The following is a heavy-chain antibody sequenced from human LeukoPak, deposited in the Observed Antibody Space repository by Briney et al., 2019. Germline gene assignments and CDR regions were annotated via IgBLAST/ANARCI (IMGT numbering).Heavy chain of an antibody. CDR2: ISSTSTYI. V-gene: IGHV3-21*04. CDR3: AKARGLIGGAFDI. CDR1: GFTFSSYS. D-gene: IGHD3-22*01. J-gene: IGHJ3*02. Sequence: GGSLRLSCAASGFTFSSYSMNWVRQAPGKGLEWVSSISSTSTYIYYADSVKGRFTISRDNAKNSLYLLMNSLTTEDTALYYCAKARGLIGGAFDIWGRGTMVTVSS.